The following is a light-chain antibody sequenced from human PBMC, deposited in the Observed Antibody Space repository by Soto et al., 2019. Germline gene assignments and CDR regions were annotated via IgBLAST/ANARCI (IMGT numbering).Light chain of an antibody. CDR1: SSNIGNNY. V-gene: IGLV1-51*01. CDR2: DDN. CDR3: GTWDTSLSAVL. Sequence: QSVLTQPPSVSAAPGQKVTISCSGSSSNIGNNYVSRYQQLPGTAPKLLIYDDNKRPSGIPDRFSGSKSGTSATLGITGLQTGDEADYYCGTWDTSLSAVLFGGGTKVTVL. J-gene: IGLJ2*01.